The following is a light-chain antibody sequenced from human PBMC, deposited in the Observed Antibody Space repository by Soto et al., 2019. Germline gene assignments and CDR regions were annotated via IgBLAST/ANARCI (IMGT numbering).Light chain of an antibody. CDR2: WAS. V-gene: IGKV4-1*01. CDR1: QSILDRSKNKYY. Sequence: DIVMTQSPDSLAGSLGERATCNCKSSQSILDRSKNKYYLAWYQQKSGQPPKLLISWASHRAPGVPDRYTGSGSGTDFTLPISSLQAEHVALYYCQQYFTSPWTFGRGTKVEI. J-gene: IGKJ1*01. CDR3: QQYFTSPWT.